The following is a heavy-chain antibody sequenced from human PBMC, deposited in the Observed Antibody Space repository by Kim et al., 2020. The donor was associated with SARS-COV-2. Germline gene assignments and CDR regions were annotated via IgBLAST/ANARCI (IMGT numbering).Heavy chain of an antibody. J-gene: IGHJ5*02. Sequence: SVKVSCKASGGTFSSYAISWVRQAPGQGLEWMGRIIPIFGIANYAQKFQGRVTITADKYTSTAYMELSSLRSEDTAVYHCAREVNRVGYSSSGRWFDPW. V-gene: IGHV1-69*04. D-gene: IGHD6-13*01. CDR3: AREVNRVGYSSSGRWFDP. CDR1: GGTFSSYA. CDR2: IIPIFGIA.